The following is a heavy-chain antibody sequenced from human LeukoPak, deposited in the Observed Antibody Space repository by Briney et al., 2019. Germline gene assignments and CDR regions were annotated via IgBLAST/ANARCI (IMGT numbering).Heavy chain of an antibody. V-gene: IGHV3-7*01. CDR2: IKQDGSEK. J-gene: IGHJ4*02. CDR1: GFTFSSYW. D-gene: IGHD1-26*01. Sequence: GGSLRLSCAASGFTFSSYWMSWVRQAPGKGLEWMANIKQDGSEKYYVDSVKGRFTISRDNAKNSLYLQMNSLRAEDTAVYYCARALLSYSGSYYAPPGAFDYWGQGTLVTVSS. CDR3: ARALLSYSGSYYAPPGAFDY.